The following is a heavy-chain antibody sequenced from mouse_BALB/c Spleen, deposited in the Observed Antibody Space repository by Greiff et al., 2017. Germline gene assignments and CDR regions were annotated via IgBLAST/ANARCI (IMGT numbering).Heavy chain of an antibody. J-gene: IGHJ4*01. CDR2: IYPGDGDT. CDR1: GYTFTSYW. D-gene: IGHD1-1*01. V-gene: IGHV1-87*01. CDR3: ARSYYGSSYYAMDY. Sequence: VQVVESGAELARPGASVKLSCKASGYTFTSYWMQWVKQRPGQGLEWIGAIYPGDGDTRYTQKFKGKATLTADKSSSTAYMQLSSLASEDSAVYYCARSYYGSSYYAMDYWGQGTSVTVSS.